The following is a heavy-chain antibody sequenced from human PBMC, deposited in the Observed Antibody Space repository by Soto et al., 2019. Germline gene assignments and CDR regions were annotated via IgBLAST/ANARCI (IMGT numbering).Heavy chain of an antibody. CDR3: AGAPMRKQPPSDWYFDL. D-gene: IGHD6-13*01. V-gene: IGHV1-3*01. Sequence: QVQLVQSGAEVKKPGASVKVSCKASGYTFTSYAMHWVRQAPGQRLEWMGWINAGNGNTKYSQKFQGRVTITRDTSARTASMELSSLRSEATAVYSCAGAPMRKQPPSDWYFDLWGRGTLVTVSS. CDR1: GYTFTSYA. J-gene: IGHJ2*01. CDR2: INAGNGNT.